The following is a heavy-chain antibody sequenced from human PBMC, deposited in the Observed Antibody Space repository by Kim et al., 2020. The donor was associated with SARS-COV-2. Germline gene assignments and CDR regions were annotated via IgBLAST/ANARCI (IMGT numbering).Heavy chain of an antibody. CDR1: GGTFSSYA. D-gene: IGHD2-21*02. CDR3: ARSRIVVVTENYYYGMDV. V-gene: IGHV1-69*13. J-gene: IGHJ6*02. CDR2: IIPIFGTA. Sequence: SVKVSCKASGGTFSSYAISWVRQAPGQGLEWMGGIIPIFGTANYAQKFQGRVTITADESTSTAYMELSSLRSEDTAVYYCARSRIVVVTENYYYGMDVWGQGTTVTVSS.